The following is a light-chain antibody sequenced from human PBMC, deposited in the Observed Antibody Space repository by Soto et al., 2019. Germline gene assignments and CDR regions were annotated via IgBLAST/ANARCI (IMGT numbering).Light chain of an antibody. CDR1: QSVSSY. CDR3: QQRSNWPPG. CDR2: DAS. J-gene: IGKJ1*01. V-gene: IGKV3-11*01. Sequence: EIVLTQSPATLSLSPGERATLSCRASQSVSSYLAWYQQKPGQAPRLLIYDASNRATGIPARFSGSGSGTDFTLTIISLEPEDFAVYYCQQRSNWPPGFGQGTKVDIK.